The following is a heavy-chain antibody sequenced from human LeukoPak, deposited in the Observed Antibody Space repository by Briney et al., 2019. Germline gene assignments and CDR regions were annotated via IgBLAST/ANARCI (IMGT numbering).Heavy chain of an antibody. CDR3: AKNHDSGWYQDY. D-gene: IGHD6-19*01. Sequence: GGSLRLSCAASEFTFSTYAMSWVRQAPGKGLEWVSTITGSGGGTYYADSVKGRFTISRDNSENTMYLQMNSLRAEDTALYYCAKNHDSGWYQDYWGQGTLVTVSS. V-gene: IGHV3-23*01. CDR1: EFTFSTYA. J-gene: IGHJ4*02. CDR2: ITGSGGGT.